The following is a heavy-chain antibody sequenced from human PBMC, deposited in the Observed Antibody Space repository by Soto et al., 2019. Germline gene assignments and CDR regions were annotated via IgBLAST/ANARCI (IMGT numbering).Heavy chain of an antibody. J-gene: IGHJ6*02. CDR1: GGTFGNYA. CDR3: ARVAVPGIYGQDV. Sequence: QVQLVQSGAEVKKPGSSVKVSCKASGGTFGNYAISWVRQAPGQGLEWMGKSIPLFGTANYAQKFQGRITITADRSTSTAYMELSSLRSEDTAVYSCARVAVPGIYGQDVWGQGTTVTVS. V-gene: IGHV1-69*06. CDR2: SIPLFGTA. D-gene: IGHD3-10*01.